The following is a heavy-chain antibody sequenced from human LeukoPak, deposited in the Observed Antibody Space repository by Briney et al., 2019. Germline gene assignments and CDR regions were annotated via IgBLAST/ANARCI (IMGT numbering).Heavy chain of an antibody. CDR3: ARNDRGAFDI. D-gene: IGHD3-22*01. J-gene: IGHJ3*02. V-gene: IGHV3-53*01. Sequence: GGSLRLACAASGFTVSRNYMSWVRQAPGKGLEWVSVISSGGNTYYTDSVKGRFTISRDHSKNTLYLQMSSLRVEDTAVYYCARNDRGAFDIWGQGTMVTVSS. CDR1: GFTVSRNY. CDR2: ISSGGNT.